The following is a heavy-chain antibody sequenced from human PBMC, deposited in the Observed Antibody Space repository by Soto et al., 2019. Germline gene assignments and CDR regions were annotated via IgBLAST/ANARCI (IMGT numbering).Heavy chain of an antibody. J-gene: IGHJ3*02. V-gene: IGHV1-69*01. CDR2: IIPIFGTA. D-gene: IGHD2-15*01. CDR3: AREVLYCSGGSCYPGDDAFDI. CDR1: GGTFSSYA. Sequence: VQLVQSGAEVKKPGSSVKVSCKASGGTFSSYAISWVRQAPGQGLEWMGGIIPIFGTANYAQKFQGRVTITADESTSTAYMELSSLRSEDTAVYYCAREVLYCSGGSCYPGDDAFDIWGQGTMVTVSS.